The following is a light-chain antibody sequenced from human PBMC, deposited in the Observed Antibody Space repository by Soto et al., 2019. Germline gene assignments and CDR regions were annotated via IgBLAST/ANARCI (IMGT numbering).Light chain of an antibody. CDR3: QQSYSNLQVYT. J-gene: IGKJ2*01. CDR2: AAS. V-gene: IGKV1-39*01. CDR1: QSISSY. Sequence: DIPMTQSPSSLSASVGDRVTITCRASQSISSYLNWYQQKPGKAPKLLIYAASSLQSGVPSRFSGSGSGTDFTLTISSLQPEDFATYYCQQSYSNLQVYTFGQGTKLEIK.